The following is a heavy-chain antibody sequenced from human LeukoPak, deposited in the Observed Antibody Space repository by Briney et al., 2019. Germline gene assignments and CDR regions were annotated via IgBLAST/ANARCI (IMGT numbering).Heavy chain of an antibody. J-gene: IGHJ4*02. D-gene: IGHD3-22*01. CDR3: AKSRESSGSRGYFDD. V-gene: IGHV3-23*01. Sequence: GGSLRLSCAASGFAFSGYAMSWVRQAPGKGLEWVSTVGASGGDTYYADSVKGRFTISRDNSKNTLYLQMNTLRAEDTAVYYCAKSRESSGSRGYFDDWGQGTLVTVSS. CDR2: VGASGGDT. CDR1: GFAFSGYA.